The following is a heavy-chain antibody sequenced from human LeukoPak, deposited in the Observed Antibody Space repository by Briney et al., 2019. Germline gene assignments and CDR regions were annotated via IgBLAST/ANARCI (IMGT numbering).Heavy chain of an antibody. J-gene: IGHJ4*02. CDR1: GFTVSSNY. CDR2: IYSGGST. CDR3: ARPYYDILTGYRHDY. V-gene: IGHV3-53*01. Sequence: GGSLRLSCAASGFTVSSNYMSWVRQAPGKGLEWVSVIYSGGSTYYSESVKGRFTISRDNSKNTLYLQMNSLRAEDTAVYYCARPYYDILTGYRHDYWGQGALVTVSS. D-gene: IGHD3-9*01.